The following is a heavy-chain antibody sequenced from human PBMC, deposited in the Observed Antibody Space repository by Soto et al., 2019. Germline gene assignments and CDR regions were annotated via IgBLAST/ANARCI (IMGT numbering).Heavy chain of an antibody. D-gene: IGHD6-13*01. Sequence: GSLRLSCAASGFTFSSYWMTWVRQAPGKGLQWVANIKQDGSEKDYVDSVKGRFTISRDNAQNSLYLQMNSLRAEDTAVYYCARVIPTTAAGTDYWGQGTLVTVSS. CDR1: GFTFSSYW. CDR2: IKQDGSEK. V-gene: IGHV3-7*05. CDR3: ARVIPTTAAGTDY. J-gene: IGHJ4*02.